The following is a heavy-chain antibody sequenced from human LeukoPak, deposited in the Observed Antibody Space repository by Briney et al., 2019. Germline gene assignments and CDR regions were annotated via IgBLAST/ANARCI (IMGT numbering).Heavy chain of an antibody. D-gene: IGHD1-26*01. CDR3: ARDRLTSGSYFFDY. CDR1: AFTFSDYS. V-gene: IGHV3-48*01. J-gene: IGHJ4*02. Sequence: PGGSLRLSCAASAFTFSDYSMNWVRQAPGTRLEWISYISGRSSTIYYADTVRGRFTISRDNAKNSMYLQMNSLRAEDTAVYYCARDRLTSGSYFFDYWGQGTLVTVSS. CDR2: ISGRSSTI.